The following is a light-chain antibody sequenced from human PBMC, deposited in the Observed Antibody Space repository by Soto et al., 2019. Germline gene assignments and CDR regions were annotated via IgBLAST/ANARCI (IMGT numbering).Light chain of an antibody. CDR3: QQYGSSPLT. CDR2: GAS. J-gene: IGKJ4*01. CDR1: QSVSSY. V-gene: IGKV3-20*01. Sequence: EVVLTQSPVTLSLSPGERATLSCRASQSVSSYLAWYQQKPGQAPRLLVYGASSRATGIPDRFSGSGFGTDFTLTISKVEPEDFAVYYCQQYGSSPLTFGGGTKVDIK.